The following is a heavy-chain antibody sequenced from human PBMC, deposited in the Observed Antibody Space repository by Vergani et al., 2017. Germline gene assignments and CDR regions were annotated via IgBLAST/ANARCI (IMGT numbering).Heavy chain of an antibody. CDR3: AKEGAPWFGGRAFDI. CDR2: ISWNSGSI. Sequence: EVQLVESGGGLVQPGRSLRLSCAASGFTFDDYAMHWVRQAPGKGLEWVSGISWNSGSIGYADSVKGRFTISRDNAKNSLYLQMNSLRAEDTALYYCAKEGAPWFGGRAFDIWGQGTMVTVSS. D-gene: IGHD3-10*01. J-gene: IGHJ3*02. V-gene: IGHV3-9*01. CDR1: GFTFDDYA.